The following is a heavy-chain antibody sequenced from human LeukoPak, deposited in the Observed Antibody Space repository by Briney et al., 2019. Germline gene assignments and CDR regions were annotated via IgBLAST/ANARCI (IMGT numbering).Heavy chain of an antibody. CDR3: ARERRDTMIVDY. Sequence: GGSLRLSCAASGFTFSSYAMHWVRQAPGKGLEWVAVISYDGSNKYYADSVKGRFTISRDNSKNTLYLQMNSLRAEDTAVYYCARERRDTMIVDYWGQGILVTVSS. D-gene: IGHD3-22*01. CDR1: GFTFSSYA. CDR2: ISYDGSNK. J-gene: IGHJ4*02. V-gene: IGHV3-30-3*01.